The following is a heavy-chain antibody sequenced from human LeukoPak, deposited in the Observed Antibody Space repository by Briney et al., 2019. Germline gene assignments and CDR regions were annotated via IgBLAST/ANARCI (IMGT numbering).Heavy chain of an antibody. CDR2: IRSDGCNK. D-gene: IGHD6-13*01. CDR1: GFTFSTYG. V-gene: IGHV3-30*02. CDR3: AKDKARGSQVGPRITAPGTFDY. Sequence: GGSLRLSCAASGFTFSTYGMHWVRQAPGKGLELVAFIRSDGCNKYYADSVKGRFTISRDNSKNTLYLQMNSLRAEDTAVYYCAKDKARGSQVGPRITAPGTFDYWGQGTLVTVSS. J-gene: IGHJ4*02.